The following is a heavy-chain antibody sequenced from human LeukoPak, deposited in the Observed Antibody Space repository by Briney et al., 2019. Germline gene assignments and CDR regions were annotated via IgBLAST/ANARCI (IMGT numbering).Heavy chain of an antibody. CDR3: ARDALPYEGWFDP. J-gene: IGHJ5*02. Sequence: GGSLRLSCAASGFTVSSNYMSWVRQAPGKGLEWVSVIYSGGSTYYADSVKGRFTISRGNSKNTLYLQMNSLRAEDTAVYYCARDALPYEGWFDPWGQGTLVTVSS. D-gene: IGHD3-3*01. V-gene: IGHV3-53*01. CDR2: IYSGGST. CDR1: GFTVSSNY.